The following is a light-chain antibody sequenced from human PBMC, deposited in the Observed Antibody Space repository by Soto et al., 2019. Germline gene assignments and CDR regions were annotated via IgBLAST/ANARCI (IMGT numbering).Light chain of an antibody. V-gene: IGKV1-9*01. CDR2: AAS. CDR3: QQLNSYPIP. CDR1: QGISSY. Sequence: DIQLTQTQSFLSASVGDRVTITCRASQGISSYLAWYQQKPGKAPKLLIYAASTLQSGVPSRFSGSGSGTEFTLTISSLQPEDFATYYCQQLNSYPIPFGQGIRPEI. J-gene: IGKJ5*01.